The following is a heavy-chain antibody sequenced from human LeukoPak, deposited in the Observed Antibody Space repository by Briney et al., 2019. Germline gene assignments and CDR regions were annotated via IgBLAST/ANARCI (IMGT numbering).Heavy chain of an antibody. Sequence: SQTLFLTCAVSGGSISSGGYSWSWIRQPPGKGLEWIGYIYHSGSTYYNPSLKSRVTISVDRSKNQFSLKLSSVTAADTAVYYCARVGVSYSSGWTGRYYGMDVWGKGTTVTVSS. CDR2: IYHSGST. D-gene: IGHD6-19*01. J-gene: IGHJ6*04. CDR3: ARVGVSYSSGWTGRYYGMDV. CDR1: GGSISSGGYS. V-gene: IGHV4-30-2*01.